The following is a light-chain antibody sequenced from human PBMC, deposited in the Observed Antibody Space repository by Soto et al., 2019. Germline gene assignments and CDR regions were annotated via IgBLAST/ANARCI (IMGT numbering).Light chain of an antibody. CDR2: GTS. CDR1: QSISNDH. Sequence: EIVVTQYPGTLSLSPGERATLSCRASQSISNDHLAWYQQKPGQAPRLLIYGTSNRATGGIADRFSGSGSGTDFTLTISRLEPEDFAVYYCQQYGSSWTFGQGTKVDIK. V-gene: IGKV3-20*01. J-gene: IGKJ1*01. CDR3: QQYGSSWT.